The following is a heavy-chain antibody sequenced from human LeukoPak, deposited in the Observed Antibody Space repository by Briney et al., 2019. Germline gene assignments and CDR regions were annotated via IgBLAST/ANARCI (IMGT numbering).Heavy chain of an antibody. CDR3: VRVNGYCSGGSCPGY. Sequence: HSGRSLRLPCAASGFTFSSYAMHWVRQAPGKGLEWVALISYDGSNKYHADSVKGRLTISRDNSKNTLYLQMNSLRAEDTAVYYCVRVNGYCSGGSCPGYWGQGTLVTVSS. V-gene: IGHV3-30*04. J-gene: IGHJ4*02. CDR1: GFTFSSYA. CDR2: ISYDGSNK. D-gene: IGHD2-15*01.